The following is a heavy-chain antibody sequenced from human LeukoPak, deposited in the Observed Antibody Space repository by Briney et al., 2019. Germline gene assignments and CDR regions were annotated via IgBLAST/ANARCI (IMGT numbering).Heavy chain of an antibody. D-gene: IGHD3-16*02. CDR2: ISGSGGST. CDR3: ARLRWGSYRLIDY. CDR1: GFTFSSYA. J-gene: IGHJ4*02. V-gene: IGHV3-23*01. Sequence: GGSLRLSCAASGFTFSSYAMSWVRQAPGKGLEWVSAISGSGGSTYYADSVKGRFTISRDNSKNTLYLQMNSLRAEDTAVYYCARLRWGSYRLIDYWGQGTLVTVSS.